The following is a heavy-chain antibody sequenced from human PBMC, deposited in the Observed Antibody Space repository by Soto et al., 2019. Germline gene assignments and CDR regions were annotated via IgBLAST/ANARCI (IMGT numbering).Heavy chain of an antibody. D-gene: IGHD5-12*01. CDR3: TRLGEVEDGYNSYYYYYGMDV. Sequence: GGSLRLSCAASGFTFSGSAMHWVRQASGKGLEWVGRIRSKANSYATAYAASVKGRFTISRDDSKNTAYLQMNSLKTEDTAVYYCTRLGEVEDGYNSYYYYYGMDVWGQGTTVTVSS. J-gene: IGHJ6*02. V-gene: IGHV3-73*01. CDR1: GFTFSGSA. CDR2: IRSKANSYAT.